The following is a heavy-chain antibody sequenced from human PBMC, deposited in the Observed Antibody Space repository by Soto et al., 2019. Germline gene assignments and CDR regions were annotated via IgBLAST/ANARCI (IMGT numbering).Heavy chain of an antibody. V-gene: IGHV1-69*02. CDR1: GGTFSSYT. J-gene: IGHJ4*02. D-gene: IGHD5-18*01. CDR3: ARLRVDTPFDY. Sequence: QVQLLQSGAEVKKPGSSVKVSCKASGGTFSSYTISWVRQAPGQGLEWMGRIIPILGIANYAQKFQGRVTITADKSTSTAYMELNSLRSEDTAVYYCARLRVDTPFDYWGQGTLVTVSS. CDR2: IIPILGIA.